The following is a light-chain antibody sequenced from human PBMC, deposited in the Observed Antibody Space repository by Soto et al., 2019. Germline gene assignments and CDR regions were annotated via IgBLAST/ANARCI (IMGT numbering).Light chain of an antibody. V-gene: IGKV1-5*03. J-gene: IGKJ2*01. CDR2: EAS. CDR3: QQYSRYPYA. CDR1: QSLDTW. Sequence: DIQVTQSPATLSAYVGDRVTITCRASQSLDTWLAWYQHKQGKAPKLLVYEASTSQNGVPSRFSGNGSGTEFTLTISSLQPDDVATYYCQQYSRYPYAFGQGTKLEIK.